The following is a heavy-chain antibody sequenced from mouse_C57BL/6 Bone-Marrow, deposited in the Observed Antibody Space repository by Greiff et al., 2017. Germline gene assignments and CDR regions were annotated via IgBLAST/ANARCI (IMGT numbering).Heavy chain of an antibody. CDR2: IWGVGST. CDR3: ASEPLLGGAFGY. Sequence: QVQLKESGPGLVEPSQSLSITCTVSGFSLTSYGVDWVRQSPGKGLEWLGVIWGVGSTNYNSARKYRLSISKDDSKGQVFLKMNSRHTDDTAMYYCASEPLLGGAFGYWGQGALVTVAA. D-gene: IGHD4-1*01. J-gene: IGHJ3*02. CDR1: GFSLTSYG. V-gene: IGHV2-6*01.